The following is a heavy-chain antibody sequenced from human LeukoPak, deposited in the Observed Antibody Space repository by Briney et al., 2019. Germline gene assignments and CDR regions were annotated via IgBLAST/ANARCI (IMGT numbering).Heavy chain of an antibody. CDR3: AKRWSIFGVVITHFDY. CDR1: GFTFSSYA. Sequence: GGSLRLSCAASGFTFSSYAMSWVRQAPGKGLEWVSAISGSGGSTYYADSVRGRFTISRDNSKNTLYLQMSSLRAEDTAVYYCAKRWSIFGVVITHFDYWGQGTLVTVSS. J-gene: IGHJ4*02. D-gene: IGHD3-3*02. V-gene: IGHV3-23*01. CDR2: ISGSGGST.